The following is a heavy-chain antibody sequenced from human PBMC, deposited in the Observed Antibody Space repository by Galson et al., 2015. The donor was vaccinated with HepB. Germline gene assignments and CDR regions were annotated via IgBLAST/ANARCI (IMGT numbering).Heavy chain of an antibody. V-gene: IGHV2-5*02. CDR2: IRWDDYK. D-gene: IGHD3-3*01. J-gene: IGHJ4*02. Sequence: PALVKPTQTLTLTCTISGFSLSASGVGVGWIRQPPGEALEWLALIRWDDYKNYSPSLKSVITITKDTSKNEVVLTMTNMQPVDTATYYCAHFDFWSGWGAIDFWGKGNPVTVSS. CDR1: GFSLSASGVG. CDR3: AHFDFWSGWGAIDF.